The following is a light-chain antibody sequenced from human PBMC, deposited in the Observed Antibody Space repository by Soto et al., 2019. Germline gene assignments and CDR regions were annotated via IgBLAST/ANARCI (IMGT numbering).Light chain of an antibody. J-gene: IGLJ1*01. CDR2: DVS. CDR1: RSDVGGYEF. V-gene: IGLV2-14*03. CDR3: SSYVSSSPYV. Sequence: QSVLTQPAFVSGSPGQSITISCTGTRSDVGGYEFVSWYQQHPGKAPKLMIYDVSNRPSGVSDRFSGSKSGNTASLTISGLQADDYADYYCSSYVSSSPYVFGTGTKVTV.